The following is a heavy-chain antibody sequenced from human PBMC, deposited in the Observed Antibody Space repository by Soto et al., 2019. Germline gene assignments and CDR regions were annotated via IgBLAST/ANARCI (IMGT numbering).Heavy chain of an antibody. CDR3: ARDPYGSGSYYPTCDY. Sequence: EVQLVESGGGLVQPGGSLRLSCEASGFTFSSYWMHWVRQAPGKGLVWVSRINSDGSYTSSADSVKGRFTISRDNAKNTLYLQMNSLRAEDTAVYYCARDPYGSGSYYPTCDYWGQGTLVTVSS. D-gene: IGHD3-10*01. CDR2: INSDGSYT. CDR1: GFTFSSYW. V-gene: IGHV3-74*01. J-gene: IGHJ4*02.